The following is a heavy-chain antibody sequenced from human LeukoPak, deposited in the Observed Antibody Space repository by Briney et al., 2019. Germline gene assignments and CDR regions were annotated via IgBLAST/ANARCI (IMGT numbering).Heavy chain of an antibody. CDR1: GYTFTSYY. V-gene: IGHV1-46*01. J-gene: IGHJ4*02. Sequence: ASVKVSCKASGYTFTSYYMHWVRQAPGQGLEWMGIINPSGGSTSYAQKFQGRVTMTRDTSISTAYMELSRLRSDDTAVYYCARDYHDSSGYYRIDYWGQGTLVTVSS. CDR3: ARDYHDSSGYYRIDY. D-gene: IGHD3-22*01. CDR2: INPSGGST.